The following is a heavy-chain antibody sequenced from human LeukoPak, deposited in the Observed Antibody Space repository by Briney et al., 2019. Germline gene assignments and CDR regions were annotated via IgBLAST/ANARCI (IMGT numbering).Heavy chain of an antibody. V-gene: IGHV4-38-2*01. CDR1: GYSISSGYY. CDR2: IYHSGST. D-gene: IGHD6-6*01. CDR3: ARAWGEYSSSSAYYYMDV. Sequence: SETLSLTCAVSGYSISSGYYWGWIRQPPGKGLEWIGSIYHSGSTYYNPSLKSRVTISVDTSKNQFSLKLSSVTAADTAVYYCARAWGEYSSSSAYYYMDVWGEGTTVTVSS. J-gene: IGHJ6*03.